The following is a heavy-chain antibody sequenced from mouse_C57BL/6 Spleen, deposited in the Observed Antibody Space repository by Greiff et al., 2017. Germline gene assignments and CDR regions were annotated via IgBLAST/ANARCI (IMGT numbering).Heavy chain of an antibody. Sequence: VQLQQSGAELVRPGASVKLSCTASGFNIKDYYMHWVKQRPEQGLEWIGRIDPEDGDTEYAPKFQGKATMTADTSSNTAYLQLSSLTSEDTAVYYGTLYYGYASYWYFDVWGTGTTVTVSS. CDR2: IDPEDGDT. CDR1: GFNIKDYY. J-gene: IGHJ1*03. CDR3: TLYYGYASYWYFDV. D-gene: IGHD2-2*01. V-gene: IGHV14-1*01.